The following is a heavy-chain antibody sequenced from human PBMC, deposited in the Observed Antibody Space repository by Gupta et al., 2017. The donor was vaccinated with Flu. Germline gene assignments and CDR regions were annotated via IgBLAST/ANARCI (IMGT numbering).Heavy chain of an antibody. CDR2: IKSTVDGGTI. Sequence: VHLVESGGGLVEPGGSLRLPCVTSGLTFSSAWMTWIRQAPGKGLEWVGRIKSTVDGGTIDYAAPVKGRFIISRDDSKKTLFLEMTGLKREDTAVYYCATANRAHWGQGTLVTVSS. J-gene: IGHJ4*02. V-gene: IGHV3-15*01. CDR1: GLTFSSAW. CDR3: ATANRAH. D-gene: IGHD2/OR15-2a*01.